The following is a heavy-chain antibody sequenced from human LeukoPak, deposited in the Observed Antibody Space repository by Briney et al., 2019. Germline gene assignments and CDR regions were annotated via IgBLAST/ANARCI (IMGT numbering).Heavy chain of an antibody. CDR2: ISGDSKYI. V-gene: IGHV3-21*04. Sequence: GGSLRLSCAGSGFTFSRYTFNWVRQAPGRGLEWVSAISGDSKYIYYTDSVKGRFTISRDNSKNTLYLQMNSLRAEDTAVYYCGLGYYYMDVWGKGTTVTVSS. CDR3: GLGYYYMDV. CDR1: GFTFSRYT. J-gene: IGHJ6*03. D-gene: IGHD1-26*01.